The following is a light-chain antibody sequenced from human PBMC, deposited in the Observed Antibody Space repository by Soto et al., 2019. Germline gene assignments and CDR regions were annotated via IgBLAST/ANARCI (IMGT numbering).Light chain of an antibody. CDR2: NAS. Sequence: DIQMTQSPSSLFASVGDRVTVTCRASQTIITYLNWFQQKPGKAPKLLIYNASHLETGVPSRFSGSGSGTAFTFTISSLQPEDIGTYYCQQYDNLPLTFGGGTKVEV. J-gene: IGKJ4*01. CDR3: QQYDNLPLT. CDR1: QTIITY. V-gene: IGKV1-33*01.